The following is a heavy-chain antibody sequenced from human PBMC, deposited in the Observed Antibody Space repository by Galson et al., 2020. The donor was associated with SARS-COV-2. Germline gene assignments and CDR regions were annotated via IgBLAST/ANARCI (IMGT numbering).Heavy chain of an antibody. CDR3: ARDGLTGGYFDY. V-gene: IGHV1-18*01. J-gene: IGHJ4*02. CDR1: GYTFTSFG. Sequence: ASVKVSCKASGYTFTSFGVSWVRQAPGQGLERLGWINANTGNTNYAQKLQGRLTMTTDTSASTAYMELRSLRSDDTAVYYCARDGLTGGYFDYWGQGTPVTVSS. CDR2: INANTGNT. D-gene: IGHD3-16*01.